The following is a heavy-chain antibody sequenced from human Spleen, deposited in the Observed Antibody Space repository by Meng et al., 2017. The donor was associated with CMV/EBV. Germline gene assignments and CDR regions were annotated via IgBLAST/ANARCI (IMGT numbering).Heavy chain of an antibody. D-gene: IGHD2-2*01. J-gene: IGHJ4*02. Sequence: GGSLRLSCAASGFTVSSNYMSWVRQAPGKGLEWVSIIYTNGGTYYADSVKGRFTISRDNSKNTLYLQMNSLRAEDTAVYYCAKDGPRRFGELLSGGQGYFDYWGQGTLVTVSS. V-gene: IGHV3-53*01. CDR3: AKDGPRRFGELLSGGQGYFDY. CDR1: GFTVSSNY. CDR2: IYTNGGT.